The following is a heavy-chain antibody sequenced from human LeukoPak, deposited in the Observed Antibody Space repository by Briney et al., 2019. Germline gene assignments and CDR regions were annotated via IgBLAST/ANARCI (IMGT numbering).Heavy chain of an antibody. CDR1: GFTFSSHA. CDR3: AKDDYDFWSGNFDY. Sequence: PGGSLRLSCAASGFTFSSHAMSWVRQAPGKGLEWVSAISGSGGSTYYADSVKGQFTISRDNSKNTLYLQMNSLRAEDTAVYYCAKDDYDFWSGNFDYWGQGTLVTVSS. J-gene: IGHJ4*02. D-gene: IGHD3-3*01. V-gene: IGHV3-23*01. CDR2: ISGSGGST.